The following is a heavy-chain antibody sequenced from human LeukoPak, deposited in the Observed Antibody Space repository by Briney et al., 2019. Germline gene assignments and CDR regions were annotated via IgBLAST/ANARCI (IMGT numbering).Heavy chain of an antibody. J-gene: IGHJ4*02. CDR2: INPNSGGT. Sequence: ASVKVSCKAAGYTLTGYYMHWLRQAPGQGLEWMGWINPNSGGTSYAQKFQGRVTMTRDTSISTAYMELSRLRSDDTVVYYCARGRCSSRSCYLFDYWGQGTLVTVSS. CDR3: ARGRCSSRSCYLFDY. V-gene: IGHV1-2*02. CDR1: GYTLTGYY. D-gene: IGHD2-2*01.